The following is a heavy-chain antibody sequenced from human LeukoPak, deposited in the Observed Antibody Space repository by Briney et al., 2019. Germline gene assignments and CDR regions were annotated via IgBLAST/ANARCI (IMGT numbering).Heavy chain of an antibody. CDR2: ISYDGSNK. D-gene: IGHD3-9*01. V-gene: IGHV3-30-3*01. CDR1: GFTFSSYA. CDR3: ARVDWLLPENYFDY. J-gene: IGHJ4*02. Sequence: GRSLRLSCVASGFTFSSYAMHWVRQAPGKGLEWVAVISYDGSNKYYADSVKGRFTISRDNSKNTLYLQMNSLRAEDTAVYYCARVDWLLPENYFDYWGQGTLVTVSS.